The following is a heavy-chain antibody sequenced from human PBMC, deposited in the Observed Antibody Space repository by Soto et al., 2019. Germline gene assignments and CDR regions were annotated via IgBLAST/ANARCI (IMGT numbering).Heavy chain of an antibody. Sequence: ASVKVSCKASGYTFTSYGISWVRQAPGQGLEWMGWISAYNGNTNYAQKLQGRVTMTTDTSTSTAYMELRSLRSDDTAVYYCARSPRLSLYDFWSGYYHYFDYWGQGTLVTVSS. CDR3: ARSPRLSLYDFWSGYYHYFDY. CDR2: ISAYNGNT. CDR1: GYTFTSYG. J-gene: IGHJ4*02. V-gene: IGHV1-18*01. D-gene: IGHD3-3*01.